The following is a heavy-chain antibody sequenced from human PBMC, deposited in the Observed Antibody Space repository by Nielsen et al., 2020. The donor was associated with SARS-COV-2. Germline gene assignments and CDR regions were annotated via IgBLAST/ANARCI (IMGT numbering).Heavy chain of an antibody. CDR1: GGSVNTYT. J-gene: IGHJ6*02. Sequence: SVKVSCKASGGSVNTYTITWVRQAPGQGLEWMGRIIPSLGITNYAQKFRGRVTITAVRSTNTAYMELTSLRSADTAVYYCARDYVLGQGTTVAVSS. CDR2: IIPSLGIT. CDR3: ARDYV. V-gene: IGHV1-69*04.